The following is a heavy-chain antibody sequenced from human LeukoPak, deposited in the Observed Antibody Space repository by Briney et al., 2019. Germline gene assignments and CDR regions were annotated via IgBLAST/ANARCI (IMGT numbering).Heavy chain of an antibody. CDR2: IYISDST. Sequence: SQTLSLTCIVSGGSITSGSYYWNWIRQPAGKGLEWIGRIYISDSTNYNPSLKSRVTISVDTSKNQFSLNLSSVTAADTAVYYCARGRLGDPFDYWGQGILVTVSS. J-gene: IGHJ4*02. V-gene: IGHV4-61*02. D-gene: IGHD3-16*01. CDR3: ARGRLGDPFDY. CDR1: GGSITSGSYY.